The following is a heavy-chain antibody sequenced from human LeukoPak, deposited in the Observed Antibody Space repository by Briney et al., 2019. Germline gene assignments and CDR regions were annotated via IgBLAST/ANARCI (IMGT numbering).Heavy chain of an antibody. CDR1: GGSITRYY. D-gene: IGHD3-22*01. Sequence: SETLSLTCSVSGGSITRYYWTWIRQPPGKGLEWIGYINHSGSTIYNPSLKSRVTISVDTSKNQFSLKLSSVTAADTALYYCASYDSSGYTFDYWGQGTLVSVSS. CDR3: ASYDSSGYTFDY. J-gene: IGHJ4*02. CDR2: INHSGST. V-gene: IGHV4-59*01.